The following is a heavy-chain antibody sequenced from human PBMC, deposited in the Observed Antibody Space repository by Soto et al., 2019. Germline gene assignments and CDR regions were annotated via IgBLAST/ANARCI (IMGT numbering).Heavy chain of an antibody. D-gene: IGHD6-13*01. Sequence: GGSLRLSCAASGFTFSSYEMNWVRQAPGKGLEWVSYISSSGSTIYYADSVKGRFTISRDNAKNSLYLQMNSLRAEDTAVYYCARLSSNNWFDPWGQGTLVTVSS. CDR3: ARLSSNNWFDP. J-gene: IGHJ5*02. V-gene: IGHV3-48*03. CDR1: GFTFSSYE. CDR2: ISSSGSTI.